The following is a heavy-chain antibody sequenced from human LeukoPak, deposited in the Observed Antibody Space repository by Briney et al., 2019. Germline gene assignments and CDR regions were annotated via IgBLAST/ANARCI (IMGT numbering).Heavy chain of an antibody. CDR3: ARDRSWSTFDY. D-gene: IGHD5/OR15-5a*01. CDR1: GGSISSSSYY. Sequence: PSETLSLTCTVSGGSISSSSYYWGWIRQPPGKGLEWIGSINYSGSTYYNPSLKSRVTISVDTAKNQFSLKLSSVTAADTAVYYCARDRSWSTFDYWGQGTLVTVSS. V-gene: IGHV4-39*07. CDR2: INYSGST. J-gene: IGHJ4*02.